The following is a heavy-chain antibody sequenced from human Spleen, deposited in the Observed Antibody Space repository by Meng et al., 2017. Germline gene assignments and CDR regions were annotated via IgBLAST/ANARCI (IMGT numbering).Heavy chain of an antibody. CDR2: IYSGGNT. Sequence: GESLKISCAASGFTVSHNYISWVRQAPGKGLEWVSVIYSGGNTYYADSVKGRFTISRDNAKNSLYLQMNSLRAEDTAVYYCARDLRFGELFPFFDYWGQGTLVTVSS. CDR3: ARDLRFGELFPFFDY. V-gene: IGHV3-66*01. CDR1: GFTVSHNY. D-gene: IGHD3-10*01. J-gene: IGHJ4*02.